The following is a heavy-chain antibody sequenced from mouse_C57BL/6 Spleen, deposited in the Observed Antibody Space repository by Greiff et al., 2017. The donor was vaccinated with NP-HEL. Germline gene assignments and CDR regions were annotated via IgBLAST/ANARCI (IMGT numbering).Heavy chain of an antibody. D-gene: IGHD2-3*01. Sequence: EVKVVESGGDLVKPGGSLKLSCAASGFTFSSYGMSWVRQTPDKRLEWVATISSGGSYTYYPDSVKGRFTISRDNAKNTLYLQMSSLKSEDTAMYYCARHDGGYYVGYFDVWGTGTTVTVSS. CDR3: ARHDGGYYVGYFDV. V-gene: IGHV5-6*01. J-gene: IGHJ1*03. CDR2: ISSGGSYT. CDR1: GFTFSSYG.